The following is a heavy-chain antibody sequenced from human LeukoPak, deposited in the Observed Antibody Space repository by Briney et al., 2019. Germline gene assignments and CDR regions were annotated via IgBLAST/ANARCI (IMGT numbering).Heavy chain of an antibody. J-gene: IGHJ4*02. CDR2: IKNDGRTT. CDR3: ATGDTYEYDY. CDR1: GSTFSRYW. V-gene: IGHV3-74*01. D-gene: IGHD3-16*01. Sequence: GESLRLSCAASGSTFSRYWMHWIRQPPGKGLVWVSLIKNDGRTTIYADSVRGRFTISRDNAKNTVYLQMNSLRAEDTAVYYCATGDTYEYDYWGQGTLVTVSS.